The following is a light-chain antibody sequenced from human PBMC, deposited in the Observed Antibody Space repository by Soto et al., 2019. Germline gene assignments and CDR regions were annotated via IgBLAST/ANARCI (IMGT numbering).Light chain of an antibody. Sequence: QSALTQPASVSGSPGQSIIISCTGTSSDVGAYNYVSWYQHYPGKAPKIMIYEVSNRPSGVSTRFSGSKSGNTASLTISGLQAEDEADYYCSSYTSSNTVVFGGGTKVTVL. CDR1: SSDVGAYNY. CDR3: SSYTSSNTVV. J-gene: IGLJ2*01. CDR2: EVS. V-gene: IGLV2-14*01.